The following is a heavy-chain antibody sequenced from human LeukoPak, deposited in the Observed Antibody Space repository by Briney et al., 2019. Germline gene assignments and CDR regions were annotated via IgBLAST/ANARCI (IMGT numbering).Heavy chain of an antibody. CDR1: GGSISSGSYY. CDR3: ARVLGSNPFDY. V-gene: IGHV4-61*02. J-gene: IGHJ4*02. D-gene: IGHD4-11*01. CDR2: IYTSGST. Sequence: SGTLSLTCTVSGGSISSGSYYWSWIRQPAGKGLEWIGRIYTSGSTNYNPSLKSRVTISVDTSKNQFSLKLSSVTAADTAVYYCARVLGSNPFDYWGQGTLVTVSS.